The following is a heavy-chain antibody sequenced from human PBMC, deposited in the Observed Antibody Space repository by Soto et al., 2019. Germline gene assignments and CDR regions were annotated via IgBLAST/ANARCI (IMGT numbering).Heavy chain of an antibody. J-gene: IGHJ3*01. D-gene: IGHD2-8*02. Sequence: QVQLQESGPGLVKPSGTLSLTCAVSSGSISTTNWWNWVRQPPGKGLEWIGEIYHSGSTNYNPSHKSRVTMSVEESKNQFSLQLSSVTAADTAVYFCVRAIGCTGGYLYQNACDLWGLWTTVTVSS. CDR3: VRAIGCTGGYLYQNACDL. CDR2: IYHSGST. V-gene: IGHV4-4*02. CDR1: SGSISTTNW.